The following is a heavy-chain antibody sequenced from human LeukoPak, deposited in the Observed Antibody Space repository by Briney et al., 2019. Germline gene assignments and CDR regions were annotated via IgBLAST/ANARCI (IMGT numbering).Heavy chain of an antibody. CDR1: GYTFTSYG. CDR3: ARDPDSSSWYYYYYMDV. Sequence: ASVKVSCKASGYTFTSYGISWVRQAPGQGLEWMGWISAYNGNTNYAQKLQGRVTMTTDTSTSTAYMELRSLRSDDAAVYYCARDPDSSSWYYYYYMDVWGKGTTVTVSS. D-gene: IGHD6-13*01. CDR2: ISAYNGNT. V-gene: IGHV1-18*01. J-gene: IGHJ6*03.